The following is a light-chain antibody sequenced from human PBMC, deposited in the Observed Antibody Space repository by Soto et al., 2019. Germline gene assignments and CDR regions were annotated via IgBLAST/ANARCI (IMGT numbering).Light chain of an antibody. Sequence: LTQPPSASGSPGQSVTISCTGTSSDVGGYNYVSWFQQHPGKAPKLIIHEVNQRPSGVPDRFSGSKSGNTASLTVSGLQAEDEGTYYCSSYGGYNNVVFGTGTKVTVL. CDR1: SSDVGGYNY. V-gene: IGLV2-8*01. CDR2: EVN. CDR3: SSYGGYNNVV. J-gene: IGLJ1*01.